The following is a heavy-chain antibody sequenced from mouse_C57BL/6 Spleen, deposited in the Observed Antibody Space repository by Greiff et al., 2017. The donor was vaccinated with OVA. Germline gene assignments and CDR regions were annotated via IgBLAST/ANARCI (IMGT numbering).Heavy chain of an antibody. D-gene: IGHD2-1*01. V-gene: IGHV1-69*01. CDR3: ARSHYGNYEYFGV. Sequence: QVQLQQSGAELVMPGASVKLSCKASGYTFTSYWMHWVKQRPGQGLEWIGAIDPSDSYTNYNQKFKGKSTLTVDKSSSTAYMQLSSLTSEDSAVYYCARSHYGNYEYFGVWGTGTTVTVSS. CDR1: GYTFTSYW. J-gene: IGHJ1*03. CDR2: IDPSDSYT.